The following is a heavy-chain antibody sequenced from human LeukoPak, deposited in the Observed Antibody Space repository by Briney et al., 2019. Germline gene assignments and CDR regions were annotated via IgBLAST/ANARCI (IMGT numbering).Heavy chain of an antibody. V-gene: IGHV4-59*01. Sequence: PSETLSLTCTVSAGSISSYYWSWIRQPPGKGLEWIGYIYYSGNTNYNPSLKSRVTISVDTSKNQFSLKLSSVTAADTAVYYCARTIVVVPAAPYYFDYWGQGTLVTVSS. CDR1: AGSISSYY. J-gene: IGHJ4*02. CDR3: ARTIVVVPAAPYYFDY. CDR2: IYYSGNT. D-gene: IGHD2-2*01.